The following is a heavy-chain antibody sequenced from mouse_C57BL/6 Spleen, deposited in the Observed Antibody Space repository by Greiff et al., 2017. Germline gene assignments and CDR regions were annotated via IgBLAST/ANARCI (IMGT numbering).Heavy chain of an antibody. D-gene: IGHD2-3*01. V-gene: IGHV1-52*01. CDR2: IDPSDSET. CDR3: ARWIDGSWYFDV. CDR1: GYTFTSYW. J-gene: IGHJ1*03. Sequence: QVQLQQPGAELVRPGSSVKLSCKASGYTFTSYWMHWVKQRPIQGLEWIGNIDPSDSETHYNQKFKDKATLTVDKSSSTAYMQLSSLTSEDSAVYYCARWIDGSWYFDVWGTGTTVTVSS.